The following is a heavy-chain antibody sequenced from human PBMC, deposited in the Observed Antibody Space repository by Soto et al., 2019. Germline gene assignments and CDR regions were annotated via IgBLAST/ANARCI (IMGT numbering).Heavy chain of an antibody. CDR2: INPNSGGT. Sequence: GASVKVSCKAPADTFTSYYIHWVRQAPGQGLEWMGWINPNSGGTNYAQKFQGRVTMTRDTSISTAYMELSRLRSDDTAVYYCALPTACGSGCYCYFDYWGQGTLVTVSS. D-gene: IGHD6-19*01. V-gene: IGHV1-2*02. J-gene: IGHJ4*02. CDR1: ADTFTSYY. CDR3: ALPTACGSGCYCYFDY.